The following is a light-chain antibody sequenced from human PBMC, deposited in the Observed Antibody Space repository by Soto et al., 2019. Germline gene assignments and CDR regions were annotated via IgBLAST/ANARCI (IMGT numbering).Light chain of an antibody. CDR2: DVS. V-gene: IGKV1-33*01. Sequence: DIQMTQSPSSLSASVGDRVIITVQANPDIKKYLNWYQQKAHKVPRLLIHDVSTLATGIPSRFTGSGSGTDFTLTINSLQPEDVATYYCQQFDDLPLTFGGGTKVDI. J-gene: IGKJ4*01. CDR3: QQFDDLPLT. CDR1: PDIKKY.